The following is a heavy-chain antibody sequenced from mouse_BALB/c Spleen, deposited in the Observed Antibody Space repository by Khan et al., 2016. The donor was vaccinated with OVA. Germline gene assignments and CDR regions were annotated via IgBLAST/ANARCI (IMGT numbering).Heavy chain of an antibody. CDR3: ASGRLSLRYRDYFDY. CDR1: GYSITSDYV. CDR2: ISYSGST. J-gene: IGHJ2*01. V-gene: IGHV3-2*02. D-gene: IGHD2-12*01. Sequence: EVQLVESGPGLLKPSQSLSLSCTVTGYSITSDYVWNWIRQPPGNKLEWMAYISYSGSTTYSPSLSSRITITRDTSKNQFFLQLKSVTTEDPATDYCASGRLSLRYRDYFDYWGQGTTLTVSS.